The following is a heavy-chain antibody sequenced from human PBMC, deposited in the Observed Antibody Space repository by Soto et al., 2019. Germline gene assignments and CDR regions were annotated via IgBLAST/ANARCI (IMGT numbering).Heavy chain of an antibody. J-gene: IGHJ4*02. CDR1: GFTFSSYA. CDR3: AKFGVNIVATIDYFDY. D-gene: IGHD5-12*01. Sequence: LRLSCAASGFTFSSYAMSWVRQAPGKGLEWVSAISGSGGSTYYADSVKGRFTISRDNSKNTLYLQMNSLRAEDTAVYYCAKFGVNIVATIDYFDYWGQGTLVTVSS. V-gene: IGHV3-23*01. CDR2: ISGSGGST.